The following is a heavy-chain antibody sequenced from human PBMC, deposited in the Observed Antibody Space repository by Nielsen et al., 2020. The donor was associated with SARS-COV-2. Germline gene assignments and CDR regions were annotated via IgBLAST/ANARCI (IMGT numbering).Heavy chain of an antibody. CDR2: FDPEDGET. Sequence: ASVKVSCKASGYTFTGYYMHWVRQAPGKGLEWMGGFDPEDGETIYAQKFQGRVTMTEDTSTDTAYMELSSLRSEDTAVYYCATGSPRLELRYNWFDPWGQGTTVTVSS. CDR3: ATGSPRLELRYNWFDP. CDR1: GYTFTGYY. J-gene: IGHJ5*01. D-gene: IGHD1-7*01. V-gene: IGHV1-24*01.